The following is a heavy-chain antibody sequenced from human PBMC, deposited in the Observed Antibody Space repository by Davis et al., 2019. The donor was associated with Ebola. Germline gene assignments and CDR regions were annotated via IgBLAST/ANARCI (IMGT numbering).Heavy chain of an antibody. Sequence: GGSLRLSCAASGFTFDDYAMHWVRQAPGKGLEWVSGISWNSGSIGYADSVKGRFTISRDNAKNSLSLQMSSLRADDTAMYYCARDLVYGGNAFFDYWGQGTPVRVSS. CDR2: ISWNSGSI. V-gene: IGHV3-9*01. CDR3: ARDLVYGGNAFFDY. D-gene: IGHD4-23*01. J-gene: IGHJ4*02. CDR1: GFTFDDYA.